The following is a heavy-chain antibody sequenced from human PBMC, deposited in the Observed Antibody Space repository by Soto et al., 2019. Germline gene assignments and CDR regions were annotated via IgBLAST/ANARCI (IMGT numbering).Heavy chain of an antibody. CDR2: ISSSSSYI. CDR1: GFTFSRYS. J-gene: IGHJ6*02. Sequence: GGSLRLSCAASGFTFSRYSMKWVRQAPGKGLEWVSSISSSSSYIDYADSVKGRFTISRDNAKNSLYLQMSSLRDEDTAVYYCARAMITSAGIDVWGQGTTVTVSS. V-gene: IGHV3-21*01. D-gene: IGHD3-16*01. CDR3: ARAMITSAGIDV.